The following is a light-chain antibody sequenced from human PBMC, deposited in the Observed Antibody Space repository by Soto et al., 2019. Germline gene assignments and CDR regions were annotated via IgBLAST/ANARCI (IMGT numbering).Light chain of an antibody. CDR1: SSDFGGYNY. CDR3: SSYTGNNTPYV. Sequence: QSVLTQPASVSGSPGQSITISCTGTSSDFGGYNYVSWYQQHPGKAPKLMIHEVSNRPSGVSHRFSGSKSGNTASLTISGLQAEDEADYYCSSYTGNNTPYVFGTGTKVTVL. J-gene: IGLJ1*01. V-gene: IGLV2-14*01. CDR2: EVS.